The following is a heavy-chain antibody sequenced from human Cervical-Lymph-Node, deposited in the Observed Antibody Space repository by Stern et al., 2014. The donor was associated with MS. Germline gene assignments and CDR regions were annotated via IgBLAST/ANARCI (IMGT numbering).Heavy chain of an antibody. D-gene: IGHD6-6*01. Sequence: VQLVESGPGLVKPSETLSLTCTVSGGSISSYYWSWIRQPPGKGLEWIGYISYSGSTNYIPSLKSRVTISVGTSKNQFNLQLRSVTAADTAVYYCTMAVSSSSGLFDYWGQGTLVTVSS. V-gene: IGHV4-59*08. CDR2: ISYSGST. CDR3: TMAVSSSSGLFDY. CDR1: GGSISSYY. J-gene: IGHJ4*02.